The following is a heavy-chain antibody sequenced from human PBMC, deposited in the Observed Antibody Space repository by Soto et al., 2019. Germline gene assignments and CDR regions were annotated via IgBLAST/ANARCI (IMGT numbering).Heavy chain of an antibody. Sequence: PSETLSLTCTVSGGSISSGDYYWSWIRQPPGKGLEWIGYIYYSGSTYYNPSLKSRVTISVDTSKNQFSLKLSSVTAADTAVYYCARFGKYDILTGYPHWGQGTLVTVSS. CDR1: GGSISSGDYY. CDR2: IYYSGST. CDR3: ARFGKYDILTGYPH. J-gene: IGHJ4*02. V-gene: IGHV4-30-4*01. D-gene: IGHD3-9*01.